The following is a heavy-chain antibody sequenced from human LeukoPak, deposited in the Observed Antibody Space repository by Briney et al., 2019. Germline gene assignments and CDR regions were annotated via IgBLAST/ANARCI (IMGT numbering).Heavy chain of an antibody. D-gene: IGHD3-16*01. V-gene: IGHV2-70*13. CDR1: GFSLSTSGMC. CDR3: ARIRGCYSDY. CDR2: IDWDDDK. Sequence: SGPTLVNPTQTLTLTCTFSGFSLSTSGMCVSWIRQPPGKALEWLALIDWDDDKYYSTSLKTRLTISKDSSKNQVVLTLTNVDPVDTATYYCARIRGCYSDYWSQGTLVTVSS. J-gene: IGHJ4*02.